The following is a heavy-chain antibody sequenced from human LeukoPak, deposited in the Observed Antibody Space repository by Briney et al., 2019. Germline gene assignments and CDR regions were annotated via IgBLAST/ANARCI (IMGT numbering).Heavy chain of an antibody. CDR1: GFTVSSSY. Sequence: GGSLRLSCAASGFTVSSSYMTWVRQAPGKGLEWVSVIYPGGTTYYADSVKGRFSISRDNSKNTLYLQMNSLRAEDTAVYYCARTGDYYDSSGPDAFDIWGQGTMVTVSS. J-gene: IGHJ3*02. CDR2: IYPGGTT. D-gene: IGHD3-22*01. CDR3: ARTGDYYDSSGPDAFDI. V-gene: IGHV3-66*01.